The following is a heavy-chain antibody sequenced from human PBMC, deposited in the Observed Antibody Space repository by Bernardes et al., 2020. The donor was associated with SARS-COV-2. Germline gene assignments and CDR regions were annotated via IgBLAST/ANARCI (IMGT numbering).Heavy chain of an antibody. J-gene: IGHJ4*02. CDR3: ARDFGGESDY. CDR1: GFTFSSYA. CDR2: MNEDGSII. V-gene: IGHV3-74*01. D-gene: IGHD2-21*01. Sequence: CSLRLSCAASGFTFSSYAMSWVRQAPGEGLVWVSRMNEDGSIINYAESVKGRFTISRDIAGNMVYLQMSSLRAEDTAVYYCARDFGGESDYWGQGTLVTVSS.